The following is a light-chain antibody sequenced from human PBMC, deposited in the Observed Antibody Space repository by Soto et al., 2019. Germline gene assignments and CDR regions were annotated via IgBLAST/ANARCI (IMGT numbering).Light chain of an antibody. CDR2: EGS. J-gene: IGLJ2*01. V-gene: IGLV2-23*01. CDR3: CSYEASSTPLV. CDR1: SSDVGSYNL. Sequence: QSALTQPASVSGSPGQSITISCTGTSSDVGSYNLVSWYQQHPGKAPKLMIYEGSKRPSGVSNRFSGSKSGNTASLTISGLQAEDEADYYCCSYEASSTPLVFGGGTKLTVL.